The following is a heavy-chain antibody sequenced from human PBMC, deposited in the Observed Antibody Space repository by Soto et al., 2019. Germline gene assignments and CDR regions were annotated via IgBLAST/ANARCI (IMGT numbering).Heavy chain of an antibody. CDR3: ARDKGIAASGPSFDP. CDR1: GYTFTSYA. V-gene: IGHV1-3*01. Sequence: ASVKVSCKASGYTFTSYAMHWVRQAPGQRLEWMGWINAGNGNTKYSQKFQGRVTITRDTSASTAYMELRSLRSDDTAVYYCARDKGIAASGPSFDPWGQGTLVTVSS. CDR2: INAGNGNT. J-gene: IGHJ5*02. D-gene: IGHD6-25*01.